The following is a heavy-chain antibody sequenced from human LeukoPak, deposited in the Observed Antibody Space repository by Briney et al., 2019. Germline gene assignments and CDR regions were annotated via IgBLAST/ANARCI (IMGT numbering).Heavy chain of an antibody. CDR3: ARDVQDSRTGGLDC. V-gene: IGHV3-74*01. J-gene: IGHJ4*02. Sequence: GGSLRLSCGASGFTLRGYWVHWVRQAPGKGLVWVSRISGDGSDTRYADFVKGRFTISRDDAKNTVYLQMNSLRAEDTALYFCARDVQDSRTGGLDCWGQGTLVTVSS. CDR1: GFTLRGYW. CDR2: ISGDGSDT. D-gene: IGHD3-22*01.